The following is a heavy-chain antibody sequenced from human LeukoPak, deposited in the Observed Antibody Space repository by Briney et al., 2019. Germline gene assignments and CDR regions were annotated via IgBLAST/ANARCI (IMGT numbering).Heavy chain of an antibody. V-gene: IGHV4-59*01. J-gene: IGHJ4*02. CDR1: GGSISSYY. CDR3: ARDIGSGLGYFDY. Sequence: PETLSLTCTVSGGSISSYYWSWIRQPPGKGLEWIGYIYYSGSTNYNPSLKSRVTISVDTSKNQFSLKLSSVTAADTAVYYCARDIGSGLGYFDYWGQGTLVTVSS. D-gene: IGHD3-10*01. CDR2: IYYSGST.